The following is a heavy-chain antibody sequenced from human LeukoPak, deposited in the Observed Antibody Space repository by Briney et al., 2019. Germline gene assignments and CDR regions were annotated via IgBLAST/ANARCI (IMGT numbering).Heavy chain of an antibody. CDR3: ARGSPQDIVVVVAATVSFDY. CDR1: GGSISSSSYY. Sequence: SETLSLTCTVSGGSISSSSYYWGWIRQPPGKGLEWIGEINHSGSTNYNPSLKSRVTISVDTSKNQFSLKLSSVTAADTAVYYCARGSPQDIVVVVAATVSFDYWGQGTLVTVSS. CDR2: INHSGST. D-gene: IGHD2-15*01. J-gene: IGHJ4*02. V-gene: IGHV4-39*07.